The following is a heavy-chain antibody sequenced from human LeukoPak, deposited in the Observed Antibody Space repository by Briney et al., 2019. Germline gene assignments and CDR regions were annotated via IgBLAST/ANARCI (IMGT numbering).Heavy chain of an antibody. CDR1: GFTFSSYW. CDR2: IKQDGSEK. D-gene: IGHD3-9*01. CDR3: ARDRLAAAYVLRYFDWLLGGLFDC. J-gene: IGHJ4*02. Sequence: PGGSLRLSCAASGFTFSSYWMSWVRQAPGKGLEWVANIKQDGSEKYYVDSVKGRFTISRDNAKNSLYLQMNSLRAEDTAVYYCARDRLAAAYVLRYFDWLLGGLFDCWGQGTLVTVSS. V-gene: IGHV3-7*01.